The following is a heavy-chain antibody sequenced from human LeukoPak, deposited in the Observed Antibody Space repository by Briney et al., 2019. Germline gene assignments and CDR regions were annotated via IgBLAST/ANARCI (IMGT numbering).Heavy chain of an antibody. V-gene: IGHV4-59*01. CDR2: IYFTGNT. CDR3: ACIYGADY. Sequence: SETLSLTCTVSGGSISSYYWSWIRQPPGKGLEWIGYIYFTGNTNYNPSLESRESISIDTSKNQLSLKLTSLTAADTAVYYCACIYGADYWGQGTLVTVSS. D-gene: IGHD4-17*01. J-gene: IGHJ4*02. CDR1: GGSISSYY.